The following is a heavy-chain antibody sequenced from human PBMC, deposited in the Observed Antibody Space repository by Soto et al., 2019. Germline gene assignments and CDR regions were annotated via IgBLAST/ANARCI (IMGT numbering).Heavy chain of an antibody. V-gene: IGHV3-74*01. D-gene: IGHD1-26*01. J-gene: IGHJ4*02. CDR3: ARVGDTTRY. CDR1: GFTFSSYW. Sequence: GGSLRLSCAASGFTFSSYWMHWVRQAPGKGLVWVSRVNSDGSITNYADAVKGRFTISRDNAKNTLYLQMDGLRAEDTAVYYCARVGDTTRYWGQGNLVTVSS. CDR2: VNSDGSIT.